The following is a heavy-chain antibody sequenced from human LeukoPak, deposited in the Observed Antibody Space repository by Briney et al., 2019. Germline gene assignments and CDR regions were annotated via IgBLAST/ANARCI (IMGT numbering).Heavy chain of an antibody. D-gene: IGHD3-3*01. V-gene: IGHV1-18*01. J-gene: IGHJ4*02. CDR2: ISAYNGNT. CDR3: ARVKGIFGVVNDFDY. CDR1: GYTFTSYV. Sequence: ASVKVSCKASGYTFTSYVISWVRQAPGQGLEWMGWISAYNGNTNYAQKLQGRVTMTTDTSTSTAYMELRRLRSDVTAVYYCARVKGIFGVVNDFDYWGQGTLVTVSS.